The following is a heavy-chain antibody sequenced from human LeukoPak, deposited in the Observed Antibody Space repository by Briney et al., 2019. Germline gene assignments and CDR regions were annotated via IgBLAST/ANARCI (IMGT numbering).Heavy chain of an antibody. Sequence: ASVKVSCRAPGYSFNEYYVHWVRQAPGQGLEWMGWIVPITGDTRYAPRFQGGFTLSSDTSTSTAYLELSSLRSDDTAVFYCATATRYDSSDARSHYFDLWGRGTLITVSS. CDR1: GYSFNEYY. V-gene: IGHV1-2*02. CDR2: IVPITGDT. D-gene: IGHD3-22*01. CDR3: ATATRYDSSDARSHYFDL. J-gene: IGHJ2*01.